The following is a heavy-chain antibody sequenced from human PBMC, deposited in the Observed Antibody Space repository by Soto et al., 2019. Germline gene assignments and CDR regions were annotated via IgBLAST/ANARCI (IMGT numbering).Heavy chain of an antibody. Sequence: ASVKVSCKTSGYTFTSYARDWVRQATGQRLEWMGWINAGNGNTKYSQKFQGRVTITRDTSASTAYMELSSLRSEDTAVYYCARDLGGWPDYWGQGTLVTVSS. V-gene: IGHV1-3*01. CDR3: ARDLGGWPDY. CDR1: GYTFTSYA. J-gene: IGHJ4*02. D-gene: IGHD2-15*01. CDR2: INAGNGNT.